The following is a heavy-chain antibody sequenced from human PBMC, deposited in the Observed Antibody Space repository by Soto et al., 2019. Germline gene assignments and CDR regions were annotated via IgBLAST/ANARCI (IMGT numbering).Heavy chain of an antibody. Sequence: EVQLAESGGGLVQPGGSLRLSCAASGFTFSDHYMDWFRQAPGKGLEWVGRSRDKVHSHTTEYAASVKGRFTISRGDSENSLYLQMNSLKTEDTAVYYCARGVVSTGYFDYWVQGTLVTVSS. D-gene: IGHD5-12*01. J-gene: IGHJ4*02. V-gene: IGHV3-72*01. CDR2: SRDKVHSHTT. CDR3: ARGVVSTGYFDY. CDR1: GFTFSDHY.